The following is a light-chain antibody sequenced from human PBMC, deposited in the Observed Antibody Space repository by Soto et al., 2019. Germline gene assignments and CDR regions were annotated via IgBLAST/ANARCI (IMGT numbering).Light chain of an antibody. V-gene: IGKV1-39*01. CDR1: QSISSY. J-gene: IGKJ1*01. Sequence: DIQMTQSPSSLSASVGDRVTITCRASQSISSYLNWYQQKPGKAPKFLIYAASSLQSGVPSRFSGSGSGTDFTLTISSLHPEDFATYYCQQTSIIPWTFGQGTTVEF. CDR3: QQTSIIPWT. CDR2: AAS.